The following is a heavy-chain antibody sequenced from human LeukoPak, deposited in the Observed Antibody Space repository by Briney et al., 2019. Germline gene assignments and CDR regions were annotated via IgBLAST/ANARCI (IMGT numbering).Heavy chain of an antibody. J-gene: IGHJ4*02. CDR2: IYYSGST. V-gene: IGHV4-39*01. Sequence: SETLSLTCTVSGRSISSSSYYWGWIRQPPGKGLEWIGSIYYSGSTYYNPSLKSRVTISVDTSKNQSSLKLSSVTAADTAVYYCARLDVRRYFDYWGQGTLVTVSS. D-gene: IGHD2-2*03. CDR1: GRSISSSSYY. CDR3: ARLDVRRYFDY.